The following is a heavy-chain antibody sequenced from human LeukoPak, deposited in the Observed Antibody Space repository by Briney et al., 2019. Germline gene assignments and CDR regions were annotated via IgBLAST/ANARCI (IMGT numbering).Heavy chain of an antibody. V-gene: IGHV3-7*01. CDR1: GFLFSRYW. J-gene: IGHJ4*02. Sequence: GGSLRLSCAASGFLFSRYWMSWVRLAPGKGLEWVANIKEDGSEKYYVESMKGRFTISRDNVKNSLYLQINSLRAEDTAVYYCARDSFETDIDYWGQGTLVTVSS. CDR2: IKEDGSEK. CDR3: ARDSFETDIDY. D-gene: IGHD1-14*01.